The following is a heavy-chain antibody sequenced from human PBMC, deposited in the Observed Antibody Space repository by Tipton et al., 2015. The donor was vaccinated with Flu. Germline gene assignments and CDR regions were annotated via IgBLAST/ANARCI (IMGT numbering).Heavy chain of an antibody. D-gene: IGHD6-6*01. J-gene: IGHJ4*02. CDR3: ARDLYSGSYFDY. Sequence: TLSLTCTVSGGSISSYYWSWIRQPPGKGLEWIGHIYYSGSTNYNPSLKSRVTISVDTSKNQFSLKLSSVTAADTAVYYCARDLYSGSYFDYWGQGTLVTVSS. V-gene: IGHV4-59*01. CDR1: GGSISSYY. CDR2: IYYSGST.